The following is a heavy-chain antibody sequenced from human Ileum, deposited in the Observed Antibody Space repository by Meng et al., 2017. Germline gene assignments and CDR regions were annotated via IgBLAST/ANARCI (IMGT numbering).Heavy chain of an antibody. CDR2: IHYSGST. CDR3: ARRIRGGSYLG. V-gene: IGHV4-34*01. D-gene: IGHD1-26*01. CDR1: GDYLTDYY. Sequence: QLIPRGAGRLKPSETLSLTSNVYGDYLTDYYWNWIRQPQGKGLEWIGEIHYSGSTNYNPSLESRVTISEDTSQKQFSLRLSSETAADTDVYYCARRIRGGSYLGWGQGTLVTVSS. J-gene: IGHJ4*02.